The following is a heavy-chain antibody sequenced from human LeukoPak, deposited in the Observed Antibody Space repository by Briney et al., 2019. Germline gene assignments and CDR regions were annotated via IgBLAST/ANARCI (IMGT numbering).Heavy chain of an antibody. V-gene: IGHV3-7*03. CDR2: IKQDGSEK. CDR3: AKERYSNLIAY. Sequence: PGGSLRLSCAASGFTFSSYWMSWVRQAPGKGLEWVANIKQDGSEKYYVDSVKGRFTISRDNAKNSLYLKMNSLRAEDTAVYYCAKERYSNLIAYWGQGTLVTVSS. D-gene: IGHD2-15*01. CDR1: GFTFSSYW. J-gene: IGHJ4*02.